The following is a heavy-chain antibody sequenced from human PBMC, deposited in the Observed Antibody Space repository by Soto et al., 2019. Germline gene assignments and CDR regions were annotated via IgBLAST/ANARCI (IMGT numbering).Heavy chain of an antibody. Sequence: VQLVESGGGLVQPGGSLRLSCAASGFTLSNYAVNWVRQAPGKGLEWVSYISSDSRYIYYGDSVKGRFTISRDNARNSVYLQMNSLRDEDTAVYYCVRIKLVEFFFINVDVYDMDVWGQGTPVTVSS. D-gene: IGHD3-16*01. CDR2: ISSDSRYI. V-gene: IGHV3-48*02. J-gene: IGHJ6*02. CDR1: GFTLSNYA. CDR3: VRIKLVEFFFINVDVYDMDV.